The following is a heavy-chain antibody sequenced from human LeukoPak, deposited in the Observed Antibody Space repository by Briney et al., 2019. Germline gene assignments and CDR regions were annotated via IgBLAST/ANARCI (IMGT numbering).Heavy chain of an antibody. CDR1: GFTFSSYW. V-gene: IGHV3-20*01. D-gene: IGHD3-3*01. CDR3: ARVPLRFLELWYYYMDV. J-gene: IGHJ6*03. Sequence: PGGSLRLSCAASGFTFSSYWMSWVRQAPGKGLEWVSGINWNGGSTGYADSVKGRFTISRDNAKNSLYLQMNSLRAEDTALYHCARVPLRFLELWYYYMDVWGKGTTVTVSS. CDR2: INWNGGST.